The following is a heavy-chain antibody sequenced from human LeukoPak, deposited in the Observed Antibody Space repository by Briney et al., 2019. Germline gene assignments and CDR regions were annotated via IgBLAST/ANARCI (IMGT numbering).Heavy chain of an antibody. Sequence: GGSLRLSCAASGFTVRSCYMSWVRQAPGKGLEWVSVLYSDGSTFYADSVKGRFTISRDNSKNTLHLQMNNLRAEDTAVYYCATNPKIVVVTHSEYWGQGTLVTVSS. CDR3: ATNPKIVVVTHSEY. CDR1: GFTVRSCY. V-gene: IGHV3-53*01. J-gene: IGHJ4*02. CDR2: LYSDGST. D-gene: IGHD3-22*01.